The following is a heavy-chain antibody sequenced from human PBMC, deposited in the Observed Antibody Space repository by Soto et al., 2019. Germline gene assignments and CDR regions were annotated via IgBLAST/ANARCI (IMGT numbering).Heavy chain of an antibody. J-gene: IGHJ4*02. CDR2: IYTSGST. D-gene: IGHD6-19*01. V-gene: IGHV4-4*07. CDR3: ARDPGYSSGWYESRLFDY. CDR1: GGSISSYC. Sequence: SETRSRTWTVSGGSISSYCWSWIRPPAGKGLEWIGRIYTSGSTNYNPSLKSRVTMSVDTSKNQFSLKLSSVTAADTAVYYCARDPGYSSGWYESRLFDYWGQGTLVTVPS.